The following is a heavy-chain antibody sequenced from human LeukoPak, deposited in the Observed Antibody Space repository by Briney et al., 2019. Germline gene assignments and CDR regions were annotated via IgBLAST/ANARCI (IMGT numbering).Heavy chain of an antibody. J-gene: IGHJ3*01. CDR2: IFSGGST. Sequence: GRSLRLSCAASGFTVTTNYITWVRQAPGKGPEWVSAIFSGGSTYYVDSVKGRFTISRDNSENTVYLQMNSLRVEDTAVYYCARGGDRPRGAAVFNFGGKGKMVTVFS. CDR1: GFTVTTNY. CDR3: ARGGDRPRGAAVFNF. V-gene: IGHV3-53*01. D-gene: IGHD2-15*01.